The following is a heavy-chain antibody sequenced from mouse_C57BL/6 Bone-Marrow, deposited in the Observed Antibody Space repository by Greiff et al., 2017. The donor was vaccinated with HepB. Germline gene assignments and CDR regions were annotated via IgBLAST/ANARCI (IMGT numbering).Heavy chain of an antibody. Sequence: VQLQQSGAELARPGASVKLSCKASGYTFTSYGISWVKQRTGQGLEWIGEIYPRSGNTYYDEKFKGKATLTADKSSSTAYMELRSLTSEDSAVYFCARSHTTGSRGDYWGQGTTLTVSS. J-gene: IGHJ2*01. CDR2: IYPRSGNT. V-gene: IGHV1-81*01. CDR3: ARSHTTGSRGDY. CDR1: GYTFTSYG. D-gene: IGHD1-1*01.